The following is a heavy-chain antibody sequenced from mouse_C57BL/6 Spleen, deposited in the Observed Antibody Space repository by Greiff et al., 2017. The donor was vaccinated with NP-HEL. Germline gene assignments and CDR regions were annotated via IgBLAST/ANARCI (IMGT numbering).Heavy chain of an antibody. CDR1: GYTFTDYE. J-gene: IGHJ3*01. D-gene: IGHD4-1*02. Sequence: LVESGAELVRPGASVTLSCKASGYTFTDYEMHWVKQTPVHGLEWIGAIDPETGGTAYNQKFKGKAILTADKSSSTAYMELRSLTSEDSAVYYCTRPQLSWFAYWGQGTLVTVSA. CDR3: TRPQLSWFAY. CDR2: IDPETGGT. V-gene: IGHV1-15*01.